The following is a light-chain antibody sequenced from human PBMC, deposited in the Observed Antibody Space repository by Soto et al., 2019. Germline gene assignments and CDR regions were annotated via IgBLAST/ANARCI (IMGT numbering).Light chain of an antibody. CDR3: QRSYIYPPT. CDR2: GAS. J-gene: IGKJ3*01. Sequence: DIELTQSPATLSLSPGERATLSCRASQGIGNYLAWYQQKPGQAPRLVIYGASTLPSGVPARFGGSGSGTDFPPISSRVTAEDFVTYCQQRSYIYPPTFGAGTKVDIK. CDR1: QGIGNY. V-gene: IGKV1-9*01.